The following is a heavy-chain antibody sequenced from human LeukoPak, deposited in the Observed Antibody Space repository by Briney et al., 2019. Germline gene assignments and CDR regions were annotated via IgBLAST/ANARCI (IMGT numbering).Heavy chain of an antibody. CDR1: GLTFSSYA. D-gene: IGHD3-9*01. Sequence: GGPLRLSCSASGLTFSSYAMHWVRQAPGKGLEYVSAISSNGGSTYYADSVKGRFTIYRDNSKNTLYLQMSSLRAEDTAVYYCVKSYYDILTGYSPLGGYFDYWGQGTLVTVSS. J-gene: IGHJ4*02. CDR3: VKSYYDILTGYSPLGGYFDY. CDR2: ISSNGGST. V-gene: IGHV3-64D*06.